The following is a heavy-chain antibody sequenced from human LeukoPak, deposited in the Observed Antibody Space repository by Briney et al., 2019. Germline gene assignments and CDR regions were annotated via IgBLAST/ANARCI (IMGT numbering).Heavy chain of an antibody. D-gene: IGHD6-13*01. Sequence: ASVKVSCKASGYTFAGYYTHWVRQAPGQGLEWMGWINPNSGGTNYAQKFQGWVTMTRDTSISTAYMELSRLRSDDTAVYYCAVDLAAAGTGAFDIWGQGTMVTVSS. CDR2: INPNSGGT. CDR1: GYTFAGYY. CDR3: AVDLAAAGTGAFDI. J-gene: IGHJ3*02. V-gene: IGHV1-2*04.